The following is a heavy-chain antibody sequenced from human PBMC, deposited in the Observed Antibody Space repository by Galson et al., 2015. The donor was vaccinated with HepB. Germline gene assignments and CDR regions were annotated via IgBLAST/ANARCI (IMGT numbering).Heavy chain of an antibody. J-gene: IGHJ5*02. Sequence: ETLSLTCTVSGGSISSYYWSWIRQPPGKGLEWIGYIYYSGSTNYNPSLKSRVTISVDTSKNQFSLKLSSVTAADTAVYSCARDGRIAVAGPWWFDPWGQGTLVTVSS. CDR1: GGSISSYY. CDR3: ARDGRIAVAGPWWFDP. CDR2: IYYSGST. V-gene: IGHV4-59*01. D-gene: IGHD6-19*01.